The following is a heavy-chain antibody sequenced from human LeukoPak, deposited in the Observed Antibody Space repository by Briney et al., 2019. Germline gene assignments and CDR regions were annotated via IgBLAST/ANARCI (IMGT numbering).Heavy chain of an antibody. CDR3: ARGYYDSSGYSNTFDI. J-gene: IGHJ3*02. Sequence: SETLSLTCSVSGVSITTSYWSWIRQPPGKGLEWIGFIHYSGSTNYNPSLKSRATISADTSNNQFSLKVTSVTAADTAAYYCARGYYDSSGYSNTFDIWGQGTTVTVSS. CDR2: IHYSGST. D-gene: IGHD3-22*01. V-gene: IGHV4-59*01. CDR1: GVSITTSY.